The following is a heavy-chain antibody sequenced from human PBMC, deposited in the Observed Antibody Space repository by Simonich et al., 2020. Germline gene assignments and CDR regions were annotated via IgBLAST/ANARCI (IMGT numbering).Heavy chain of an antibody. J-gene: IGHJ3*02. CDR2: NSAYNGNT. Sequence: QVQLVQSGAEVKKPGASVKVSCTASGYTFTSYGISWVRQAPGQGLEWMGWNSAYNGNTNYAQKLPGRVTMTTDTSTSTAYMELRSRRSDDTAVYYCARSTTGTTAFDIWGQGTMVTVSS. V-gene: IGHV1-18*01. CDR1: GYTFTSYG. D-gene: IGHD1-1*01. CDR3: ARSTTGTTAFDI.